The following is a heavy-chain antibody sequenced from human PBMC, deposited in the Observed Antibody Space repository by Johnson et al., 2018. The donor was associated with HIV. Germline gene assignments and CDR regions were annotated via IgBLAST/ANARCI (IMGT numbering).Heavy chain of an antibody. CDR1: GFTFSSSA. Sequence: EQLVESGGGVVQPGRSLRLSCAASGFTFSSSAMHWVRQAPGKGLEWVANIKQDGSEKYYVDSVKGRFTISRDNAKNSLYLQMNSLKTEDTAVYYCWGLVGAYDAFDIWGQGTMVTVSS. V-gene: IGHV3-7*03. CDR3: WGLVGAYDAFDI. D-gene: IGHD1-26*01. J-gene: IGHJ3*02. CDR2: IKQDGSEK.